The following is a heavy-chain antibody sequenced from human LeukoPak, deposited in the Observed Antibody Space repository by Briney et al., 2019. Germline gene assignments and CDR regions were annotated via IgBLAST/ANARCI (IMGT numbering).Heavy chain of an antibody. CDR1: GFTFSSYS. CDR2: INHSGST. D-gene: IGHD3-3*01. J-gene: IGHJ6*02. V-gene: IGHV4-34*01. Sequence: PGGSLRLSCAASGFTFSSYSMNWVRQAPGKGLEWIGEINHSGSTNYNPSLKSRVTISVDTSKNQFSLKLSSVTAADTAVYYCARGLIFGVVSRLSHGMDVWGQGTTVTVSS. CDR3: ARGLIFGVVSRLSHGMDV.